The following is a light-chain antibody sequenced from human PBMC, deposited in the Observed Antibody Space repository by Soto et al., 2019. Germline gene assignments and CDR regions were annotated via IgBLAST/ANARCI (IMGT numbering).Light chain of an antibody. J-gene: IGLJ2*01. Sequence: QAVVTQEPSLTVSPGGTVTLTCASSTGEVTSGYYPNWIQQKPGQAPRSLIYGTSNKHSWTPARFSGSLLGGKAALTLSGVQPEDEAEYYCLLYYSGHVRLFGGGTKLTVL. CDR3: LLYYSGHVRL. CDR2: GTS. V-gene: IGLV7-43*01. CDR1: TGEVTSGYY.